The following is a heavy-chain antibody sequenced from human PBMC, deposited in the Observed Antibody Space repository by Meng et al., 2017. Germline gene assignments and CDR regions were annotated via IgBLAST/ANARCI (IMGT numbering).Heavy chain of an antibody. D-gene: IGHD5-18*01. CDR1: GFTFSSYG. CDR2: IWYDGSNK. V-gene: IGHV3-33*01. Sequence: GESLKISCAASGFTFSSYGMHWVRQAPGKGLEWVAVIWYDGSNKYYADSVKGRFTISRDNSKNTLYLQMNSLRAEDTAVYYCARDREIQLWGGAFDIWGQGTMVTVSS. CDR3: ARDREIQLWGGAFDI. J-gene: IGHJ3*02.